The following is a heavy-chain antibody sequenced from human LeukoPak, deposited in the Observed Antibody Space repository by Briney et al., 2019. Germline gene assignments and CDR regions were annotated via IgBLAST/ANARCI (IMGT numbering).Heavy chain of an antibody. CDR2: INPSGGST. CDR1: GYTFTSYY. CDR3: ARVTGGVGYAFDI. J-gene: IGHJ3*02. V-gene: IGHV1-46*01. Sequence: ASVKVSCKASGYTFTSYYMHWVRQAPGQGLEWMGIINPSGGSTSYAQKFQGRVTMTRDMSTSTVYMELSSLRSEDTAVYYCARVTGGVGYAFDIWGQGTMVTVSS. D-gene: IGHD3-16*01.